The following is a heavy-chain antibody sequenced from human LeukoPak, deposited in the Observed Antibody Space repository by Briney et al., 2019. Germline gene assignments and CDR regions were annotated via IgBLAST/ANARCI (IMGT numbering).Heavy chain of an antibody. D-gene: IGHD6-13*01. CDR3: ARIRGIAAAGDY. CDR1: GFTFSSYA. J-gene: IGHJ4*02. CDR2: IKQDGSEK. V-gene: IGHV3-7*04. Sequence: PGGSLRLSCAASGFTFSSYAMSWVRQAPGKGLEWVANIKQDGSEKYYVDSVKGRFTISRDNAKNSLYLQMNSLTAEDTAVYYCARIRGIAAAGDYWGQGTLVTVSS.